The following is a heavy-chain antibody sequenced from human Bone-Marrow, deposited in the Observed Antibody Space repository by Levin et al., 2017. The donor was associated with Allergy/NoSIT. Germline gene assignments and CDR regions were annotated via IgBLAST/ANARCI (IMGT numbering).Heavy chain of an antibody. J-gene: IGHJ5*02. CDR1: GGSISSYY. D-gene: IGHD6-13*01. CDR3: ARGYSSTYGRFDP. CDR2: IYYSGST. Sequence: SQTLSLTCTVSGGSISSYYWSWIRQPPGKGLEWIGYIYYSGSTNYNPSLKSRVTISVDTSKNQFSLKLSSVTAADTAVYYCARGYSSTYGRFDPWGQGILVTVSS. V-gene: IGHV4-59*01.